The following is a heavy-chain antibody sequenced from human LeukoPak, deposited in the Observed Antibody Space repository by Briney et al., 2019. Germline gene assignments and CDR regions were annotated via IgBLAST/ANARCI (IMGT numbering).Heavy chain of an antibody. Sequence: GGSLRLSCADSGFTFSSYWMHWVRQAPGKGLVWVSRINSDGSSTSYADSVKGRFTISRDNAKNTLYLQMNSLRAEDTAVYYCARPAYYYDSSGYYSNWFDPWGQGTLVTVSS. CDR3: ARPAYYYDSSGYYSNWFDP. D-gene: IGHD3-22*01. CDR2: INSDGSST. CDR1: GFTFSSYW. V-gene: IGHV3-74*01. J-gene: IGHJ5*02.